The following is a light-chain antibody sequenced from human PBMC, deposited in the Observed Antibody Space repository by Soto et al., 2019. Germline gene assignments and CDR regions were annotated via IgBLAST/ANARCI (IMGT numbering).Light chain of an antibody. CDR3: QQYNDYSAWT. V-gene: IGKV1-5*03. CDR1: QSINKW. J-gene: IGKJ1*01. Sequence: DIQMTQSPSSLSASVGDTVTISCRGSQSINKWLAGYQQKPGKAPTLLIYEASSLQNGVPSRFSGTEYGTELTLTISSLPPHDFATYYSQQYNDYSAWTLGQGTTV. CDR2: EAS.